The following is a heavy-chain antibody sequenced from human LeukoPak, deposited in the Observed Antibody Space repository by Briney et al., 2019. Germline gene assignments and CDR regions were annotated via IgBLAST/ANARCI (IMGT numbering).Heavy chain of an antibody. CDR1: GLTFSDAW. V-gene: IGHV3-15*07. J-gene: IGHJ4*02. CDR3: TTDRKVGAIPYDY. CDR2: IVSKAGGGSI. Sequence: GGSLRLSCGVSGLTFSDAWMNWIRQAPGKGLEWVGRIVSKAGGGSIYYATPVKGRFIISRDDSKNILYVQMNSLKTEDTAVYYCTTDRKVGAIPYDYWGQGALVTVSS. D-gene: IGHD3-16*01.